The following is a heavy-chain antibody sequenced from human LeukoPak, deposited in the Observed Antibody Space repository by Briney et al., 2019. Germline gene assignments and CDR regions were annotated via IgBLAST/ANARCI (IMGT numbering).Heavy chain of an antibody. D-gene: IGHD3-3*01. J-gene: IGHJ4*02. CDR1: GYSISSGYY. V-gene: IGHV4-38-2*01. CDR3: AGRTIFGVVIYFDY. Sequence: LSETLSLTCAVSGYSISSGYYWGWIRQPPGKGLEWIGSIYHSGSTYYDPSLKSRVTISVDTSKNQFSLKLSSVTAADTAVYYCAGRTIFGVVIYFDYWGQGTLVTVSS. CDR2: IYHSGST.